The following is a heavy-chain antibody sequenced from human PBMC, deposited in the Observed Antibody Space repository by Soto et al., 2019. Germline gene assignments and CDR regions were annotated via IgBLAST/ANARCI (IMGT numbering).Heavy chain of an antibody. J-gene: IGHJ6*04. CDR1: GFTFSSYE. V-gene: IGHV3-48*03. CDR3: ARGMGLAALSPMDV. Sequence: GGSLRLSCAASGFTFSSYEMNWVRQAPGKGLEWVSYISSSGSTIYYADSVKGRFTISRDNAKNSLYLQMYSLRAEDRAVYYCARGMGLAALSPMDVWGKGTTVTVSS. CDR2: ISSSGSTI. D-gene: IGHD6-13*01.